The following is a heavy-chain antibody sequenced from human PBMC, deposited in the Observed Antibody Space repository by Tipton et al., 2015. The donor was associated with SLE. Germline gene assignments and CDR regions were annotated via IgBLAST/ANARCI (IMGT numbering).Heavy chain of an antibody. CDR3: ARGVTIFGVVIMAGYYYYMDV. J-gene: IGHJ6*03. Sequence: GLVKPSETLSLTCAVYGGSISSGSYYWSWIRQPAGKGLEWIGHMFTSGSTNYNPSLKSRFTISVDTSKNQFSLKLSSVTAADTAVYYCARGVTIFGVVIMAGYYYYMDVWGKGTTVTVSS. D-gene: IGHD3-3*01. V-gene: IGHV4-61*02. CDR2: MFTSGST. CDR1: GGSISSGSYY.